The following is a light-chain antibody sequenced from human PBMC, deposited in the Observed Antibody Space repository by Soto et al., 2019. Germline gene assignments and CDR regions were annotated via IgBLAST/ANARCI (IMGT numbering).Light chain of an antibody. CDR1: QGISSW. CDR2: AAS. J-gene: IGKJ1*01. V-gene: IGKV1-12*01. CDR3: QQANSFPKT. Sequence: DIQLTQSPSFLSASVGDRVTITCRASQGISSWVAWYQQKPGKAPKLPIYAASSLQSGVPSRFSGSGSGTDFTLTISSLKPEDFATYYCQQANSFPKTFGQGTKVDI.